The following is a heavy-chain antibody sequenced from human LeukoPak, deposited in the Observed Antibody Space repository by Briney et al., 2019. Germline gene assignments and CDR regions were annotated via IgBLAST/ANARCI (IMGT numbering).Heavy chain of an antibody. CDR2: ISAYNGNT. J-gene: IGHJ5*02. D-gene: IGHD6-13*01. CDR3: ATNLPSIAAAGYDP. V-gene: IGHV1-18*01. CDR1: GYTFTSYG. Sequence: GASVKVSCKASGYTFTSYGISWVRQAPGQGLEWMGWISAYNGNTNYAQKLQGRVTMTTDTSTSTAYMELRSLRSDDTAVYYCATNLPSIAAAGYDPWGQGTLVTVSS.